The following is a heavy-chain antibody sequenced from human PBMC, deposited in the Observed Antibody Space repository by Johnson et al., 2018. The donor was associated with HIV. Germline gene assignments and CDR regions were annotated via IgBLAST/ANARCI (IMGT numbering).Heavy chain of an antibody. V-gene: IGHV3-33*06. CDR2: IWYDGSNK. J-gene: IGHJ3*02. CDR1: GFTFSRYG. D-gene: IGHD4-23*01. Sequence: QVLLVESGGGVVQPGRSLRLSCAASGFTFSRYGMHWVRQAPGKGLEWVAVIWYDGSNKYYADSVKGRFTISRDTSKNTMYLQMNSLRAEDTAVYYCAKSPGKDHGGNSGGIDIWGQGTMVTVSA. CDR3: AKSPGKDHGGNSGGIDI.